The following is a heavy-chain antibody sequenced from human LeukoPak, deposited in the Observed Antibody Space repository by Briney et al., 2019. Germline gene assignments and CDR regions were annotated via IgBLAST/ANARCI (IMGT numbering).Heavy chain of an antibody. D-gene: IGHD3-9*01. Sequence: PSETLSLTCTVSGYSISNGYYWGWIRQPPGKGLEWVGSIYHRGSTYYNPSLRSRVTISLDRSKKKFSLKLTSVTAADTAVYYCARLTGYSSESWFDPWGQGTLVTVSS. CDR2: IYHRGST. J-gene: IGHJ5*02. V-gene: IGHV4-38-2*02. CDR3: ARLTGYSSESWFDP. CDR1: GYSISNGYY.